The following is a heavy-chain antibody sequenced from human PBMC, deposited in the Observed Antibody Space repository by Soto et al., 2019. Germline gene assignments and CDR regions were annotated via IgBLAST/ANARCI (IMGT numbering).Heavy chain of an antibody. J-gene: IGHJ4*02. CDR2: ISSSRSYI. CDR3: ARGFVLRSLEWLSPLGY. V-gene: IGHV3-21*01. CDR1: GFTFSSFS. Sequence: EVQLVESGGGLVKTGGSLRLTCAASGFTFSSFSMNWVRQAPGKGLGWVSSISSSRSYIYYEDSVKGRFTISRANANNSMQLQMNILIADDTSVYYCARGFVLRSLEWLSPLGYWGQGILVTGSS. D-gene: IGHD3-3*01.